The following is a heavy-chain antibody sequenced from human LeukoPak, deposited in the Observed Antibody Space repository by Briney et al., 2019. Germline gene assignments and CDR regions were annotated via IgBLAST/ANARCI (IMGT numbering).Heavy chain of an antibody. D-gene: IGHD3-3*01. CDR3: ARDGNTIFGVPPRYYYYYYGMDV. CDR1: GITFSSYA. Sequence: GRSLRLSCAASGITFSSYAMHWVRQAPGKGLEWVAVISYDGSNKYYADSVKGRFTISRDNSKNTLYLQMNSLRAEDTAVYYCARDGNTIFGVPPRYYYYYYGMDVWGQGTTVTVSS. CDR2: ISYDGSNK. V-gene: IGHV3-30-3*01. J-gene: IGHJ6*02.